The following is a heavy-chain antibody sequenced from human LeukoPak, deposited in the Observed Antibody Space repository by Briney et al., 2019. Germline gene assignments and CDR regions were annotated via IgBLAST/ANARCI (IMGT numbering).Heavy chain of an antibody. D-gene: IGHD5-12*01. Sequence: GGSLRLSCAASGFTFSSYTMNWVRQAPGKGLEWVSFISTSSSYIYYADSVKGRFTISRDNAKNSLYLQMNSLRAEDTAVYYCARDLRPYSGYNDLAFDIWGQGTMVTVSS. CDR3: ARDLRPYSGYNDLAFDI. J-gene: IGHJ3*02. V-gene: IGHV3-21*01. CDR2: ISTSSSYI. CDR1: GFTFSSYT.